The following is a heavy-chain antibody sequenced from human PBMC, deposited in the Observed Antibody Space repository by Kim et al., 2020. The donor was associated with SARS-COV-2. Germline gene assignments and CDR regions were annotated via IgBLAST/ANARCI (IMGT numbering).Heavy chain of an antibody. Sequence: GGSLRLSCGASKFTFSSYAIHWVRQAPGKGLEWVAVISYDGNKQFYADSVKGRFTISRDNSKNTLYLQMNSLRAEDTAVYYCAKDRENCDSGNCPFDYYLGMDVLGQGPTVPVSS. D-gene: IGHD6-19*01. J-gene: IGHJ6*02. CDR2: ISYDGNKQ. CDR3: AKDRENCDSGNCPFDYYLGMDV. V-gene: IGHV3-30*18. CDR1: KFTFSSYA.